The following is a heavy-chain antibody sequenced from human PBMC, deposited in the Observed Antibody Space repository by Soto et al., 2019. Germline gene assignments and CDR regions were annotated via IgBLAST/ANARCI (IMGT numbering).Heavy chain of an antibody. J-gene: IGHJ6*02. Sequence: ASVKVSCKTSGYTFTRNGISWVRQAPGQGLEWMGWISPKSGSIKYAQKFQGRVIMTTDTSTSTAYMEVRSLRSDDTAVYYCVKDRDSNSWPSRDVWGPGTTVTVS. CDR2: ISPKSGSI. CDR3: VKDRDSNSWPSRDV. V-gene: IGHV1-18*01. CDR1: GYTFTRNG. D-gene: IGHD3-22*01.